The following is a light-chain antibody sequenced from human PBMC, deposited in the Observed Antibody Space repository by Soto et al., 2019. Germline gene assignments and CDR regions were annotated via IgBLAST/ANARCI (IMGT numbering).Light chain of an antibody. Sequence: EIVMTQSPATLSVSPGESATLSCRASQSLSITLAWYQQKPGQAPRLLIYGASTRATGIPARFSGSGSGTEFTLTISSLESEDFAVYYCQQYNNSPYTFGQGTKLEIK. CDR2: GAS. V-gene: IGKV3-15*01. CDR1: QSLSIT. CDR3: QQYNNSPYT. J-gene: IGKJ2*01.